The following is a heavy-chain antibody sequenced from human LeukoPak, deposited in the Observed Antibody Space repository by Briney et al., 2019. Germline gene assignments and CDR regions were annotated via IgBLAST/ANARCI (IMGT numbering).Heavy chain of an antibody. Sequence: ASVKVSCKASGYTFTSYDINWVRQATGQGIEGMGWMNPISGYTGFSQKFQGRVTMTGNTAISTAYMELISLRSEDAAVYYCARGNRLYTSSWSALAFDIWGQGTMVTVSS. V-gene: IGHV1-8*01. D-gene: IGHD6-13*01. CDR2: MNPISGYT. CDR3: ARGNRLYTSSWSALAFDI. J-gene: IGHJ3*02. CDR1: GYTFTSYD.